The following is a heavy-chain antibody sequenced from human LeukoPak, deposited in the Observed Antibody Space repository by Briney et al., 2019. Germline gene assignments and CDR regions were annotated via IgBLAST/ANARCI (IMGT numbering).Heavy chain of an antibody. Sequence: PGESLQISCKGFGYNFSTYWIGWVRQMPGKGVEWMGIIYPGDPDTRYSPSFQGQVTISADESTSTACLQWSSLKASDTAMYYCARGSGYDSYHYVFDYWGQGTVVTVSS. CDR3: ARGSGYDSYHYVFDY. V-gene: IGHV5-51*01. CDR1: GYNFSTYW. D-gene: IGHD5-12*01. CDR2: IYPGDPDT. J-gene: IGHJ4*02.